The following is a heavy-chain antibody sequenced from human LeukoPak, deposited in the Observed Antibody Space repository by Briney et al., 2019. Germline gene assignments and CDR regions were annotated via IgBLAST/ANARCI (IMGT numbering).Heavy chain of an antibody. CDR3: ARLPLYYYDSSGYGY. V-gene: IGHV3-74*01. Sequence: PGGSLRLSCAASGFTFSSYWMHWVRQAPGKGLVWVSRINSDGSSTTYADSVKGRFTISRDNAKNTLYLQMNSLRAEDTAVYYCARLPLYYYDSSGYGYWGQGTLVTVSS. D-gene: IGHD3-22*01. J-gene: IGHJ4*02. CDR2: INSDGSST. CDR1: GFTFSSYW.